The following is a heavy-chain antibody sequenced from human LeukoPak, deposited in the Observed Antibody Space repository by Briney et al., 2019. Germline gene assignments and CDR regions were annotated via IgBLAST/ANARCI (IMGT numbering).Heavy chain of an antibody. Sequence: GGSLRLSCAASGFTFSSYAMHWVRQAPGKGLEWVAVISYDGSNKYYADSVKGRFTISRDNSKNTLYLQMDSLRAEDTAVYYCAGRFWGGSVDYWGQGTLVTVSS. V-gene: IGHV3-30*04. J-gene: IGHJ4*02. D-gene: IGHD3-16*01. CDR1: GFTFSSYA. CDR2: ISYDGSNK. CDR3: AGRFWGGSVDY.